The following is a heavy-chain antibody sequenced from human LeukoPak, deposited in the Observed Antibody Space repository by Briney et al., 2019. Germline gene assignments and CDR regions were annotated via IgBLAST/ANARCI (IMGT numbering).Heavy chain of an antibody. D-gene: IGHD3-16*01. Sequence: GGSLRLSCAASGFTFSSYSMNWVRQAPGKGLEWVSSISSSSSYIYYADSVKGRFTISRDNAKNSLYLQMNSLRAEDTAVYYCARLTLWGSYSDHWGQGTLVTVSS. CDR1: GFTFSSYS. J-gene: IGHJ4*02. V-gene: IGHV3-21*01. CDR3: ARLTLWGSYSDH. CDR2: ISSSSSYI.